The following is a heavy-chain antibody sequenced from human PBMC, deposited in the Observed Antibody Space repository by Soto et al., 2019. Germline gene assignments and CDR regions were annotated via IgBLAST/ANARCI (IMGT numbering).Heavy chain of an antibody. J-gene: IGHJ4*02. CDR3: ARADTPLEEPGYSSSWTTLFDY. CDR2: IYYSGST. D-gene: IGHD6-13*01. V-gene: IGHV4-39*07. CDR1: GGSISSSSYY. Sequence: PSETLSLTCTVSGGSISSSSYYWGWIRQPPGKGLEWIGSIYYSGSTNYNPSLKSRVTISVDTSKNQFSLKLSSVTAADTAVYYCARADTPLEEPGYSSSWTTLFDYWGQGNLVTVS.